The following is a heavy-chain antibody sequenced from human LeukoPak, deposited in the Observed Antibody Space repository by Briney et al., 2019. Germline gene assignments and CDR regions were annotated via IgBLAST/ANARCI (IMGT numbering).Heavy chain of an antibody. CDR1: GYTFTSYD. V-gene: IGHV1-18*01. CDR3: ARGEDCSGGSCYYYYGMDV. Sequence: GASVKVSCKASGYTFTSYDINWVRQAPGQGLEWMGWISAYNGNTNYAQKLQGRVTMTTDTSTSTAYMELRSLRSDDTAVYYCARGEDCSGGSCYYYYGMDVWGQGTTVTVSS. D-gene: IGHD2-15*01. J-gene: IGHJ6*02. CDR2: ISAYNGNT.